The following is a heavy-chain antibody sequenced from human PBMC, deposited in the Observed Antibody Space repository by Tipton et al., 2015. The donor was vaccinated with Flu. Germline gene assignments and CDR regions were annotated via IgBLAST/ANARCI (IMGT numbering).Heavy chain of an antibody. Sequence: SLRLSCAASGFTFSSYEMNWVRQAPGKGLEWVSYISSSGSTIYYADSVKGRFTISRDNAKNSLYLQMNSLRAEDTAVYYCARGGSGYSYGGPFFGYWGQGTLVTVSS. CDR3: ARGGSGYSYGGPFFGY. D-gene: IGHD5-18*01. V-gene: IGHV3-48*03. J-gene: IGHJ4*02. CDR1: GFTFSSYE. CDR2: ISSSGSTI.